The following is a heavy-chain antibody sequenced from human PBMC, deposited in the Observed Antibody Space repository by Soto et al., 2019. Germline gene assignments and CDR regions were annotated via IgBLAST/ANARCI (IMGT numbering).Heavy chain of an antibody. CDR1: GFTFRNYD. Sequence: EVQLVESGGGLVQPGGSLRLSCEASGFTFRNYDMHWVRQGTGKGLELVSGISAAGDPDYADSVEGRFIISRENAQNSFFLQMNSLRVGDTAVYYCVRTDRDFYGLDVWGQGTKVIVSS. V-gene: IGHV3-13*05. CDR3: VRTDRDFYGLDV. CDR2: ISAAGDP. J-gene: IGHJ6*02.